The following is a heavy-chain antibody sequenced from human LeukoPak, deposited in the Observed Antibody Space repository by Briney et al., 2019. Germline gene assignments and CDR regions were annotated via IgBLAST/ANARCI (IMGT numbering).Heavy chain of an antibody. V-gene: IGHV3-48*02. Sequence: PGGSLRLSCAASGFTFTSYSMNWVRQAPGKGLEWVSYISISSSTIYYGDSVKGRFTISRDNAKNSVYLQMNSLRDEDTAVYYCARELRYCSGTTCSGRYYGMDVWSQGTKVTVS. CDR2: ISISSSTI. D-gene: IGHD2-2*01. CDR3: ARELRYCSGTTCSGRYYGMDV. J-gene: IGHJ6*02. CDR1: GFTFTSYS.